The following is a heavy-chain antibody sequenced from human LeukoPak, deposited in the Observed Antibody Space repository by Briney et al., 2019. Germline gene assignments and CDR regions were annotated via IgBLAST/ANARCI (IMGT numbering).Heavy chain of an antibody. J-gene: IGHJ5*02. CDR3: ARKIAPGGTGLGCLDA. V-gene: IGHV1-18*01. D-gene: IGHD1-26*01. CDR1: GDRFNSFG. CDR2: ISGYNGNT. Sequence: ASVKVSCKASGDRFNSFGISWVRQVPGQGLEWMGWISGYNGNTKYAQKSLGRVTLTTDTSSSTAYMELRSLRSDDTAVYYCARKIAPGGTGLGCLDAWGQGTLITVSS.